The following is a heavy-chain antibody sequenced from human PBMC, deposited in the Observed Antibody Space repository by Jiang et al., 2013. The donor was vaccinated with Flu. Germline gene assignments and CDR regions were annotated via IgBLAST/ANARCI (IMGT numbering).Heavy chain of an antibody. CDR2: TQYASKWHT. Sequence: VAWNWIRQSPSRGLEWLGRTQYASKWHTDYGASVKSRIAINPDTSKNHISLQLNSVIPDDTAVYYCARGSNRALDFWGQGIVVTVSS. CDR1: VA. J-gene: IGHJ4*02. CDR3: ARGSNRALDF. V-gene: IGHV6-1*01.